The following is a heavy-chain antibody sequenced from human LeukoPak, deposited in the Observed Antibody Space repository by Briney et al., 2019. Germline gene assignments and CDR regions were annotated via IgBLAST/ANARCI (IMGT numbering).Heavy chain of an antibody. Sequence: ASVKVSCKVSGYTLTELSMHWVRQAPGKGLEWMGGFDPEDGETIYAQKFQGRATMTEDTSTDTAYMELSSLRSEDTAVYYCATAPRYIAAAGNNWFDPWGQGTLVTVSS. J-gene: IGHJ5*02. V-gene: IGHV1-24*01. CDR2: FDPEDGET. D-gene: IGHD6-13*01. CDR3: ATAPRYIAAAGNNWFDP. CDR1: GYTLTELS.